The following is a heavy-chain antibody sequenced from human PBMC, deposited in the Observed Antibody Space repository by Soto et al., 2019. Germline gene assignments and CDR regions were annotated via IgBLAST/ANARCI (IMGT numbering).Heavy chain of an antibody. V-gene: IGHV3-48*01. J-gene: IGHJ6*03. Sequence: GGSLRISCAASGFTFTTYNMNWVRQAPGKGLEWVSYISSSGSVIYYADSVKGRFTISRDNAKKSLFLQMNSLRAEDTAVYYCAWDYSYYMDVWGKGTTVTVSS. CDR2: ISSSGSVI. CDR3: AWDYSYYMDV. CDR1: GFTFTTYN.